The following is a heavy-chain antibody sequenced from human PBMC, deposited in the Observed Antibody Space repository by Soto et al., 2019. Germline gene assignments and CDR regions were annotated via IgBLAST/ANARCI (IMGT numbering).Heavy chain of an antibody. CDR3: ARWGGAYCGVDCYRSYYYGMDV. V-gene: IGHV1-2*04. CDR2: INPNSGGT. J-gene: IGHJ6*02. CDR1: GSTFPIHY. D-gene: IGHD2-21*02. Sequence: GASVNVSRKASGSTFPIHYMHCVCRAPGEKKEWMGWINPNSGGTNYAQKFQGWVTMTRDTSISTAYMELSRLRSDDTAVYYCARWGGAYCGVDCYRSYYYGMDVWGQGTTVTVSS.